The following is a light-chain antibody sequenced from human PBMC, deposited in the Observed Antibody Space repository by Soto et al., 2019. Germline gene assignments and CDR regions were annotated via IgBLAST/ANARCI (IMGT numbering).Light chain of an antibody. J-gene: IGKJ1*01. CDR2: GAS. CDR3: QQYGSSPRT. CDR1: QSVSSSY. V-gene: IGKV3-20*01. Sequence: ENVLTQSPGTLSLSPGERATLSCRASQSVSSSYLAWYQQKPGQAPRLLIYGASSRATGIPDRFSGSGSGTDFTLTINRLEPEDFAVYYCQQYGSSPRTFGQGTKVGIK.